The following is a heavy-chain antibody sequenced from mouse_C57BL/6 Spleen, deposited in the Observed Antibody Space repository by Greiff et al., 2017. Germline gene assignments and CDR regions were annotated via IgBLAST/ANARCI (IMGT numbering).Heavy chain of an antibody. CDR3: ARDDYYYGSSYVRFAH. J-gene: IGHJ3*01. CDR1: GYAFSSSW. CDR2: IYPGDGDT. D-gene: IGHD1-1*01. V-gene: IGHV1-82*01. Sequence: QVQLQQSGPELVKPGASVKISCKASGYAFSSSWMNWVKQRPGKGLEWIGRIYPGDGDTNYTGKFKGKATLTADKSSSTAYMQLSSLTSEDSAVYFCARDDYYYGSSYVRFAHWGQGTLVTVSA.